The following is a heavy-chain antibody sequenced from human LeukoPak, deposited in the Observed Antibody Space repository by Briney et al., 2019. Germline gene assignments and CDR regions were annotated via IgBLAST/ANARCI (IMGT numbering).Heavy chain of an antibody. CDR2: ITSSGDAT. D-gene: IGHD3-22*01. Sequence: PGGSLRLSCAASGFTFNIYSMSWVRQAPGKGLEWVSSITSSGDATFYADSVKDRFTISRDNSKNMLYLQMSRLRAEDTAVYYCAKDRPSYHESNGHYYRPNGDYWGQGTLVTVSS. V-gene: IGHV3-23*01. CDR1: GFTFNIYS. CDR3: AKDRPSYHESNGHYYRPNGDY. J-gene: IGHJ4*02.